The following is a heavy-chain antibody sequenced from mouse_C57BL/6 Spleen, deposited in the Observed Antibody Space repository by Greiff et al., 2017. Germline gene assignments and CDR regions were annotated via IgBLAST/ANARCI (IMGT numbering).Heavy chain of an antibody. CDR3: ARGVYDLYAMDY. D-gene: IGHD2-3*01. CDR2: ISYDGSN. CDR1: GYSITSGYY. V-gene: IGHV3-6*01. J-gene: IGHJ4*01. Sequence: EVQLVESGPGLVKPSQSLSLTCSVTGYSITSGYYWNWIRQFPGNKLEWKGYISYDGSNNYNPSLKNRITITRDTSKNQFFLKLNSVTTEDTATYYCARGVYDLYAMDYWGQGTSVTVSS.